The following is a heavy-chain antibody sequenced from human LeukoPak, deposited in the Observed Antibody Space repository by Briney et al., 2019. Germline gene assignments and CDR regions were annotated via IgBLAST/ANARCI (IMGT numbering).Heavy chain of an antibody. V-gene: IGHV4-31*03. J-gene: IGHJ5*02. CDR2: IYYSGST. CDR1: GGSISSGGYY. CDR3: ARVFSLPVIVAIPINWFDP. D-gene: IGHD5-12*01. Sequence: SETLSLTCTVSGGSISSGGYYWSWIRQHPGKGLEWVGYIYYSGSTYYNPSLKSRVTISVDTSKNQFSLKLSSVTAADTAVYYCARVFSLPVIVAIPINWFDPWGQGTLVTVSS.